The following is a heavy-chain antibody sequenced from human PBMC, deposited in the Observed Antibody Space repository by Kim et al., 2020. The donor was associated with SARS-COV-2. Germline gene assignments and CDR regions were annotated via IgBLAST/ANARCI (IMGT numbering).Heavy chain of an antibody. V-gene: IGHV3-23*01. CDR2: T. D-gene: IGHD7-27*01. J-gene: IGHJ4*02. Sequence: TYSAHAVSGRCTISGDNSNNTLYLQMNSLGADDTAVYYCAKFVANPFFDYWGQGILVTVSS. CDR3: AKFVANPFFDY.